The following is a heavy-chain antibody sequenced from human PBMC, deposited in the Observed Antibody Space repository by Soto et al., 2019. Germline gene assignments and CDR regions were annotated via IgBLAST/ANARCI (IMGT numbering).Heavy chain of an antibody. D-gene: IGHD5-18*01. CDR3: AAGVDTAMVSWFDA. J-gene: IGHJ5*02. CDR2: INHSGST. V-gene: IGHV4-34*01. CDR1: GGSFSGYY. Sequence: SETLSLTCAVYGGSFSGYYWSWIRQPPGKGLEWIGEINHSGSTNYNPSLKSRVTISVDTSKNKFSLKLSSVTAADTAVYYCAAGVDTAMVSWFDAWGQGTLVTVSS.